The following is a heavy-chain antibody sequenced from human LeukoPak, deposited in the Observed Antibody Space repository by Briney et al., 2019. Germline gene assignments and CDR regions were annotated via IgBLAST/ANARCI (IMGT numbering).Heavy chain of an antibody. V-gene: IGHV3-23*01. D-gene: IGHD1-1*01. J-gene: IGHJ2*01. Sequence: GGSLRLSCAASGVTYSRYDIHWVRQAPGKGLEWVSAISGSGGSTYYADSVKGRFTISRDNSKNTLYLQMNSLRAEDTAVYYCAKDQPVNEWYFDLWGRGTLVTVSS. CDR1: GVTYSRYD. CDR3: AKDQPVNEWYFDL. CDR2: ISGSGGST.